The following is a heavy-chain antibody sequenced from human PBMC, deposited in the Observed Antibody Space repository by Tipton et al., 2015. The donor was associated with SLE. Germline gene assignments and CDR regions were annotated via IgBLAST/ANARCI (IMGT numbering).Heavy chain of an antibody. V-gene: IGHV5-51*01. D-gene: IGHD5-12*01. CDR2: IYPGDSDT. Sequence: QLVQSGAEVKKPGESLKISCKGSGYSFTSYWIGWVRQMPGKGLEWMGIIYPGDSDTRYSPSFQGQVTISADKSISTAYLQWSSLKASDTAMYYCARHGMVSGYDLGAFDIWGQGTMVTVSS. CDR1: GYSFTSYW. CDR3: ARHGMVSGYDLGAFDI. J-gene: IGHJ3*02.